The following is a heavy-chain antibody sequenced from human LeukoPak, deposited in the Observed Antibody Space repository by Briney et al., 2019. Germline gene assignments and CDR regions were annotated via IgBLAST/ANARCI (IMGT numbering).Heavy chain of an antibody. Sequence: KPSETLSLTCTVSGGSISSYYWSWIRQPPGKGLEWIGYIYYSGSTNYNPSLKSRVTISVDTSKNQFSLKLSSVTAAGTAVYYCARDRDYGDYSAFDYWGQGTLVTVSS. CDR3: ARDRDYGDYSAFDY. J-gene: IGHJ4*02. CDR1: GGSISSYY. CDR2: IYYSGST. D-gene: IGHD4-17*01. V-gene: IGHV4-59*01.